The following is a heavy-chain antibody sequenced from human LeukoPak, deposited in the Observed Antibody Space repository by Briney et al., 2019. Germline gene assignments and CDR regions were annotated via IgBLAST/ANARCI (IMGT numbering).Heavy chain of an antibody. Sequence: GGSLRLSCAASGFTFNTYGMHWVRQAPGKGLEWVANIQQDGGQKRYADSVRGRFTVSRDNAQTSLYLHMNSLRAEDTAVYYCARASNPWLQLSWGQGTLVTVSS. CDR1: GFTFNTYG. J-gene: IGHJ4*02. CDR3: ARASNPWLQLS. CDR2: IQQDGGQK. V-gene: IGHV3-7*05. D-gene: IGHD5-24*01.